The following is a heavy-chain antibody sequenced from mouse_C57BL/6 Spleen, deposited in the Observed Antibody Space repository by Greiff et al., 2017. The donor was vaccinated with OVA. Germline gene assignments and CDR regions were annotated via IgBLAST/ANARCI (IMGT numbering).Heavy chain of an antibody. V-gene: IGHV1-82*01. CDR2: IYPGDGDT. Sequence: QVQLKESGPELVKPGASVKISCKASGYAFSSSWMNWVKQRPGKGLEWIGRIYPGDGDTNYNGKFKGKATLTADKSSSTAYMQLSSLTSEDSAVYFCARRYDGFDYWGQGTTLTVSS. CDR1: GYAFSSSW. D-gene: IGHD2-3*01. CDR3: ARRYDGFDY. J-gene: IGHJ2*01.